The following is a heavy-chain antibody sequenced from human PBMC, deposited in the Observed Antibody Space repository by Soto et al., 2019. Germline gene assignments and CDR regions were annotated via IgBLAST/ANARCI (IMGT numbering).Heavy chain of an antibody. Sequence: QVQLVESGGGVVQPGRSLRLSCAASGFTFSSYGMHWVRQAPGKGLEWVAVIWYDGSNKYYADYVKGRFTISRDNSKNPLYLQMNSLRAEATDVYYCARDLSIAEAGTLVDYYYYGMDVWGQGTTVTVSS. V-gene: IGHV3-33*01. CDR3: ARDLSIAEAGTLVDYYYYGMDV. J-gene: IGHJ6*02. D-gene: IGHD6-13*01. CDR1: GFTFSSYG. CDR2: IWYDGSNK.